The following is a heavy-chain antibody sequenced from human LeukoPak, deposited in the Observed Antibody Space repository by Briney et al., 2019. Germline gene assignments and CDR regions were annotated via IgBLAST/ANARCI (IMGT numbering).Heavy chain of an antibody. CDR2: IYYSGST. V-gene: IGHV4-39*01. CDR3: ARHLWPQDPFDS. D-gene: IGHD5-24*01. J-gene: IGHJ4*02. Sequence: PSETLSLTRTVSGGSISSGSYYWGWSRQPPGKGLGWIGSIYYSGSTYYNPCLKSRVTISVDTSKNQFSLKLSPVTAADTAVYYCARHLWPQDPFDSWGEGTLVTVSS. CDR1: GGSISSGSYY.